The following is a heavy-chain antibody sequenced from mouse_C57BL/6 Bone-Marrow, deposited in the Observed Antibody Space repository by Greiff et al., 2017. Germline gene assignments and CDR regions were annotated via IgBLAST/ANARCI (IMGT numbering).Heavy chain of an antibody. J-gene: IGHJ3*01. Sequence: VQLQESGAELVRPGTSVKMSCKASGYTFTNYWIGWAKQRPGHGLEWIGDIYPGGGYTNYNEKFKGKATLTADKSSSTAYMQFSSLTSEDSAIYYCARYTIVRRIFAYWGQGTLVTVSA. V-gene: IGHV1-63*01. CDR3: ARYTIVRRIFAY. CDR2: IYPGGGYT. D-gene: IGHD2-5*01. CDR1: GYTFTNYW.